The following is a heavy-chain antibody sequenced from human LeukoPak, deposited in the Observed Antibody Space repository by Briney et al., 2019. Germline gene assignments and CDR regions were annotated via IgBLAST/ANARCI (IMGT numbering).Heavy chain of an antibody. Sequence: PGGSLRLSCAASGFTFSTYWMSWVRQSQGKGLEWLANIKPDGTEKYYVDSVKGRFTISRDNAKNSLYLQMNSLRAEDTAVYYCARDVTHFDYWGQGTLVTVSS. CDR3: ARDVTHFDY. CDR1: GFTFSTYW. V-gene: IGHV3-7*05. CDR2: IKPDGTEK. J-gene: IGHJ4*02.